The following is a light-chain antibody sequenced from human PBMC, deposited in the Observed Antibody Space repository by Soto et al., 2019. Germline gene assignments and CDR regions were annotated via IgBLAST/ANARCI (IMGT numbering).Light chain of an antibody. V-gene: IGLV3-21*04. CDR1: NIGSKS. J-gene: IGLJ2*01. CDR2: YDS. Sequence: SYELTQPPSVSVAPGKTARITCGGTNIGSKSVHWYQQKPGQAPVLVIYYDSDRPSGIPERFSGSNSGNTATLTISRVEAGDEGDDYCQVWDSSSDHVVFGGGTKLTVL. CDR3: QVWDSSSDHVV.